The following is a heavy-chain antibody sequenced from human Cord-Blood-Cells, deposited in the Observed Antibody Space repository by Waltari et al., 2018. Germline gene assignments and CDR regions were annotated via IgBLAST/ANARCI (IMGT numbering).Heavy chain of an antibody. Sequence: QVQLQESGPGLAKPSETLSLTCTVSGGPVSSGSYYSSWILQPPGQGLEWIGYIDYSGSTDNNPARTSRVAISVDTCKNQFCLKLSSVTAADPAVYYCATRAPSSGWYWYFDRWGRGTLVTVSS. CDR1: GGPVSSGSYY. CDR2: IDYSGST. V-gene: IGHV4-61*01. J-gene: IGHJ2*01. CDR3: ATRAPSSGWYWYFDR. D-gene: IGHD6-19*01.